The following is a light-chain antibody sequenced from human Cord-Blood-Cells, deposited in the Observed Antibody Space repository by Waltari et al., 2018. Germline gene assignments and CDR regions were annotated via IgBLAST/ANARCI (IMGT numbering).Light chain of an antibody. CDR1: SSDVGGYNY. Sequence: QSALTQPPSASGSPGQSVTISCTGTSSDVGGYNYVSWYQQHPGKAPKPRIYEVSKRPSGVPDRFSGSKSGNTASLTVSGLQAEDEADYYCSSYAGSNNFVVGTGTKVTVL. J-gene: IGLJ1*01. V-gene: IGLV2-8*01. CDR3: SSYAGSNNFV. CDR2: EVS.